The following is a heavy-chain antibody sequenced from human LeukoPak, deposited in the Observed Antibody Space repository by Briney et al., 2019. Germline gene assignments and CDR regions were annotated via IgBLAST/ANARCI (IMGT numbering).Heavy chain of an antibody. CDR2: ISSSSSYI. Sequence: PGGSLRLSCAASGFTFSSYSMNWVRQAPGKGLEWVSSISSSSSYIYYADSVKGRFTISRDNAKNSLYLQMNSQRAEDTAVYYCARGLDYDFWSGSNDYWGQGTLVTVSS. D-gene: IGHD3-3*01. J-gene: IGHJ4*02. V-gene: IGHV3-21*01. CDR1: GFTFSSYS. CDR3: ARGLDYDFWSGSNDY.